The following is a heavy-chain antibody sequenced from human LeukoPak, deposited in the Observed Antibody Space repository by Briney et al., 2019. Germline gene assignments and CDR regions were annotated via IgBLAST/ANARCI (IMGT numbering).Heavy chain of an antibody. Sequence: APVKVSCKTSGYTFSNFGINWVRQAPGQGLEWMGWISGNNDNPNYGQKFQGRFTVTTDSSTSTAYMELRNLRFDDTAVYYCARDGTSTDDYWSQGTLVTVSS. CDR1: GYTFSNFG. CDR2: ISGNNDNP. D-gene: IGHD2-2*01. V-gene: IGHV1-18*01. J-gene: IGHJ4*02. CDR3: ARDGTSTDDY.